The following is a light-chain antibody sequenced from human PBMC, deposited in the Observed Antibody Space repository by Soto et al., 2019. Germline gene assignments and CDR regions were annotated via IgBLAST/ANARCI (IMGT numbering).Light chain of an antibody. J-gene: IGLJ1*01. CDR2: EVS. CDR1: SRDVGSYNF. V-gene: IGLV2-23*02. Sequence: QSVLTQPASVSGSPGQSITISCTRTSRDVGSYNFVSWYQQHPGEVPKVMIYEVSKRPSGVSDRFSGSKSGNTASLTISGLQAEDEADYYCCADAGRSTYFFGTGTKVTVL. CDR3: CADAGRSTYF.